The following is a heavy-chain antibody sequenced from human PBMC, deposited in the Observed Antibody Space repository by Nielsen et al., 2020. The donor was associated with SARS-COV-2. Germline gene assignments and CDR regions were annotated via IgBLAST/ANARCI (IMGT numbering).Heavy chain of an antibody. CDR1: GYTFTSYY. V-gene: IGHV1-46*01. Sequence: ASVKVSCKASGYTFTSYYMHWVRQAPGQGLEWMGIINPSGGSTSYAQKFQGRVTMTRDTSTSTVYMELSSLRSEDTAVYYCARSVVTNWNYVNWFDPWGQGTLVTVSS. CDR3: ARSVVTNWNYVNWFDP. CDR2: INPSGGST. J-gene: IGHJ5*02. D-gene: IGHD1-7*01.